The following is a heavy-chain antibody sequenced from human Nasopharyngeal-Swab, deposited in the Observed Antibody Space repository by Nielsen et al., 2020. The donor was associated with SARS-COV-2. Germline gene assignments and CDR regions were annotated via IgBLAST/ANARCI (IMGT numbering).Heavy chain of an antibody. CDR3: ARQAVAGKRFDP. CDR2: IIPIFGTA. CDR1: GGTFSSYA. D-gene: IGHD6-19*01. Sequence: SVKVSCKASGGTFSSYAISWVRQAPGQGLEWMGGIIPIFGTANYAQKFQGRVTITADESTSIAYMELSSLRSEDTAVYYCARQAVAGKRFDPWGQGTLVTVSS. V-gene: IGHV1-69*13. J-gene: IGHJ5*02.